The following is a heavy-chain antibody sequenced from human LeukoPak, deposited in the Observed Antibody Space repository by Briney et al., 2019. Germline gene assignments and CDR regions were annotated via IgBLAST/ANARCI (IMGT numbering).Heavy chain of an antibody. D-gene: IGHD1-1*01. Sequence: ASVKVSCKASGYTFTSYGIRWVRQAPGQGLEWMGWISTYNGDTNYAQKLQGRVTMTTDTSTSTAYMALRSLRSDDTAAYYCARDHNWVVDYWGQGTLVTVSS. CDR3: ARDHNWVVDY. CDR1: GYTFTSYG. CDR2: ISTYNGDT. V-gene: IGHV1-18*01. J-gene: IGHJ4*02.